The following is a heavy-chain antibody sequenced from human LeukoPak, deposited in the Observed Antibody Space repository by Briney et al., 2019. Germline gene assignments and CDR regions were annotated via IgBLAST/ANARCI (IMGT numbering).Heavy chain of an antibody. CDR2: ISSSSSYI. V-gene: IGHV3-21*01. D-gene: IGHD3-10*01. CDR1: GFTFSSYS. J-gene: IGHJ4*02. CDR3: ARESYYGSGSYYIWAFDY. Sequence: GGSLRLSCAASGFTFSSYSMNWVRQAPGKGLEWVSSISSSSSYIYYADSMKGRFTISRDNAKNSLYLQMNSLRAEDTAVYYCARESYYGSGSYYIWAFDYWGQGTLVTVSS.